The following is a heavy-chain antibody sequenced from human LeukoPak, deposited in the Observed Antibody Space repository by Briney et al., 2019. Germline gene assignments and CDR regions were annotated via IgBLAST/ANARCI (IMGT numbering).Heavy chain of an antibody. D-gene: IGHD2-2*01. CDR1: GFTFSYYW. CDR2: IGSDGGST. V-gene: IGHV3-74*01. Sequence: GGSLRLSCAASGFTFSYYWMLWLRQTPGKGLVSVARIGSDGGSTRYADSVKGRFTISRDSAKNTLYLQLNSLSADDTGIYYCARDDTNGIDYWGQGTLVTVSS. CDR3: ARDDTNGIDY. J-gene: IGHJ4*02.